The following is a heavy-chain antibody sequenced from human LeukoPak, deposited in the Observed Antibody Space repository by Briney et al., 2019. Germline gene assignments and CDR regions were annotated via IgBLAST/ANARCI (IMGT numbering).Heavy chain of an antibody. CDR2: VRNKASSYTT. CDR1: GFTFSAHY. V-gene: IGHV3-72*01. J-gene: IGHJ4*02. D-gene: IGHD3-22*01. CDR3: ARSDSSGYLEAY. Sequence: GGSLRLSCVDSGFTFSAHYMDWVRQAPGKGLEWVGRVRNKASSYTTEYAASVKDRFIISRDDSKSSLYLQMNSLKIEDTAVYYCARSDSSGYLEAYWGQGTLVTVSS.